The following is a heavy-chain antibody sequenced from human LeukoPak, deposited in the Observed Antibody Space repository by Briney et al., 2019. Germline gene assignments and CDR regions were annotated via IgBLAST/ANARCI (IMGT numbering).Heavy chain of an antibody. CDR2: MNPKSGNT. CDR1: GYTFTSYD. J-gene: IGHJ4*02. D-gene: IGHD4-17*01. Sequence: ASVKVSCKASGYTFTSYDINWVRQATGQGLEWMGWMNPKSGNTGYAQKFQGRVTMTRNTAVSTAYMELSSLRSEDTAVYYCARANVPLGDYVYDYWGQGTLVTVSS. CDR3: ARANVPLGDYVYDY. V-gene: IGHV1-8*01.